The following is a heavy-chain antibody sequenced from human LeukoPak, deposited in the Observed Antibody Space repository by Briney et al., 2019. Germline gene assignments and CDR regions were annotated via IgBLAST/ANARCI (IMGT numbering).Heavy chain of an antibody. J-gene: IGHJ6*03. V-gene: IGHV3-9*01. CDR1: GFTFDDYA. CDR2: ISWNSGSI. Sequence: SGGSLRLSCAASGFTFDDYAMHWVRQAPGKGLEWVSGISWNSGSIGYADSVKGRFTISRDNAENSLYLQMNSLRAEDTALYYCAKGASRAWFGELSGYMDVWGKGTTVTVSS. D-gene: IGHD3-10*01. CDR3: AKGASRAWFGELSGYMDV.